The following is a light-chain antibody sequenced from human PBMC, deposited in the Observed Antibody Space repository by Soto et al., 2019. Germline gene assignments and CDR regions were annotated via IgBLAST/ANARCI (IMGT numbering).Light chain of an antibody. J-gene: IGLJ1*01. Sequence: QSALTQPASVSGSPGQSITISCTGTSSDVGGYKFVSWYQQHPGKAPKFLIYDVNVRPSGVSDRFSGSKSGNTASLTISGLQAEDEADYYCCSYTSGSRYVFGTGTKSPS. CDR2: DVN. V-gene: IGLV2-14*01. CDR1: SSDVGGYKF. CDR3: CSYTSGSRYV.